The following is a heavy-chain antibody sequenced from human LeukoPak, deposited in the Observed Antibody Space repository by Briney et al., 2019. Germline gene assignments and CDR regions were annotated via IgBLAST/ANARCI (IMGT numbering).Heavy chain of an antibody. J-gene: IGHJ4*02. Sequence: SETLSLTCTVSGGSISSYYWSWIRQPPGKGLEWIGYIYYSGSTNYNPSLKSRVTISVDTSKNQFSLKLSSVTAADTAVYYCAGQDGRRRYFDYWGQGTLVTVSP. V-gene: IGHV4-59*01. CDR3: AGQDGRRRYFDY. D-gene: IGHD5-24*01. CDR2: IYYSGST. CDR1: GGSISSYY.